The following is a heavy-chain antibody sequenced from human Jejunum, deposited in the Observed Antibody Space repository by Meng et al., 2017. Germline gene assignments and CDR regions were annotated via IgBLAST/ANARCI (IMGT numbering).Heavy chain of an antibody. CDR1: GYTFIDYH. V-gene: IGHV1-2*06. D-gene: IGHD2-15*01. J-gene: IGHJ4*02. CDR3: ARDWVSSVFDH. CDR2: ISPKSGDA. Sequence: ASVKVSCKASGYTFIDYHVQWIRQAPGQGLEWMGRISPKSGDAHFAEKFQGRVTMTRDTSINTAYMELSSLTSDDTAVYYCARDWVSSVFDHWGQGTPVTVSS.